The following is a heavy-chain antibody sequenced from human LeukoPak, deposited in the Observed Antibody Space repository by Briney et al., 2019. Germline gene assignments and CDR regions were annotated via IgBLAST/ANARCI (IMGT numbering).Heavy chain of an antibody. CDR3: AKGIQLLPGLYYFDY. V-gene: IGHV3-23*01. J-gene: IGHJ4*02. D-gene: IGHD2-15*01. Sequence: PGGSLRLSCAASGFTFSSYAMSWVRQAPGKGLEWVSAISGSGGSTYYADSVKGRFTISRDNSKNTLYLQMNSLRAEDTAVYYCAKGIQLLPGLYYFDYWGQGTLVTVSS. CDR1: GFTFSSYA. CDR2: ISGSGGST.